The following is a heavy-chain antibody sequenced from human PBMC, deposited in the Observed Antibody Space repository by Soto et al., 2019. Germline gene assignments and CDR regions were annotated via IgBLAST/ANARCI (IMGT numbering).Heavy chain of an antibody. CDR2: IYYSGST. CDR1: GGSISSYY. Sequence: SETLSLTCTVSGGSISSYYWSWIRQPPGKGLEWIAYIYYSGSTNYNPSLKSRVTISVDTSKNQFSLKLNSVTAADTAVYYCARDLWGYCGTDCYPLDVWGQGTTVT. J-gene: IGHJ6*02. CDR3: ARDLWGYCGTDCYPLDV. D-gene: IGHD2-21*02. V-gene: IGHV4-59*01.